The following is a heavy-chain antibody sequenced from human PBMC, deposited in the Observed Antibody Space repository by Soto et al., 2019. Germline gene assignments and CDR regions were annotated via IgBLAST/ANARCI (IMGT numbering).Heavy chain of an antibody. D-gene: IGHD2-2*01. CDR1: GGSISSSSYY. Sequence: QLQLQESGPGLVKPSETLSLTCTVSGGSISSSSYYWGWIRQPPGKGLEWIGSIYYSGSTYYNPSLRSRVTISVDTSKNQFSLKLSSVTAADTAVYYCARRVPAAYFDYRGQGTLVTVSS. V-gene: IGHV4-39*01. CDR2: IYYSGST. CDR3: ARRVPAAYFDY. J-gene: IGHJ4*02.